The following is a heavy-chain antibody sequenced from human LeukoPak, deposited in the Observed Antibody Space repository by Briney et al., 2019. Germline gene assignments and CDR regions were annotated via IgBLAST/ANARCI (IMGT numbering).Heavy chain of an antibody. D-gene: IGHD1-20*01. V-gene: IGHV3-21*04. CDR1: GFTFSSYW. Sequence: PGGSLRLSCAASGFTFSSYWMHWVRQAPGKGLEWVSSISSSSSYIYYADSVKGHFTISRDNSKNTLYLQMNNLRAEDTAIYYCAKDRAAYNWEFDYWGQGALVTVSS. CDR3: AKDRAAYNWEFDY. J-gene: IGHJ4*02. CDR2: ISSSSSYI.